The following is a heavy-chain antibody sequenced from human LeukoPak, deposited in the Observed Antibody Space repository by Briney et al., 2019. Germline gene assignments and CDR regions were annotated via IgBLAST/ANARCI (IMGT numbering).Heavy chain of an antibody. Sequence: TGGSLRLSYAASGFSFNNYGMHWVRQAPGRGLEWVAMIPYDGSSEKYADFVKGRFTISRDNSKNTLYLQMSSLRDEDTALYYCAKPRVSIGSHFDYWGQGTLVTVSS. J-gene: IGHJ4*02. V-gene: IGHV3-30*18. D-gene: IGHD2-15*01. CDR1: GFSFNNYG. CDR3: AKPRVSIGSHFDY. CDR2: IPYDGSSE.